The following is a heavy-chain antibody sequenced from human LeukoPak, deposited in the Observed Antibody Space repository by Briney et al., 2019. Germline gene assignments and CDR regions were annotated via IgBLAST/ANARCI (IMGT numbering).Heavy chain of an antibody. CDR3: ARRRSGTYYDY. D-gene: IGHD1-26*01. CDR1: GGSISNSSFY. CDR2: FYYSGST. J-gene: IGHJ4*02. V-gene: IGHV4-39*01. Sequence: SETLSLTCTVSGGSISNSSFYWGWIRQPPGKGLEWIGSFYYSGSTYYNPSLKSRATISVDTSKNQFSLRLSSVTASDTAVYFCARRRSGTYYDYWGQGTLVTASS.